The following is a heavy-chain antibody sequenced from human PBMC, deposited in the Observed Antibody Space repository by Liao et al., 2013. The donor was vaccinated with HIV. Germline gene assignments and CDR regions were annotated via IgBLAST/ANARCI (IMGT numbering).Heavy chain of an antibody. CDR1: GGSISTSSGYY. Sequence: QLQLQESGPGLVKPSETLSLTCTVSGGSISTSSGYYWSWIRQPPGKGLEWIGYIYYSGSTNYNPSLKSRVTISVDTSKNQFSLKLSSVTAADTAVYYCARARWLYHLGDAFDIWGQGTMVTVSS. CDR3: ARARWLYHLGDAFDI. CDR2: IYYSGST. J-gene: IGHJ3*02. D-gene: IGHD3-16*02. V-gene: IGHV4-61*08.